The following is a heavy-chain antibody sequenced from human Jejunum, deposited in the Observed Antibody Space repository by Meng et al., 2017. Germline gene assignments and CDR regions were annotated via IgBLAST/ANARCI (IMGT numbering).Heavy chain of an antibody. CDR2: ISDSGSKT. Sequence: EVQVLESGGDLVRPGGSLRLSCAASGFTFSNYAMSWVRQAPGKGLDWVSAISDSGSKTYYSDSVKGRFTISRDNSKNTLFLQMKSLRAEDTAVYYCVPAPIRYYDRSGYLGDFQHWGQGTLVTVSS. V-gene: IGHV3-23*01. CDR1: GFTFSNYA. D-gene: IGHD3-22*01. J-gene: IGHJ1*01. CDR3: VPAPIRYYDRSGYLGDFQH.